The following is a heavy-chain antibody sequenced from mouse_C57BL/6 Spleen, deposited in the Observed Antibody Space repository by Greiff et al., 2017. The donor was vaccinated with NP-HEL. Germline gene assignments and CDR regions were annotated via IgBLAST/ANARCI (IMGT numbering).Heavy chain of an antibody. V-gene: IGHV2-9*01. CDR1: GFSLTSYG. CDR3: AKRRGKNSNYGGGAMDY. Sequence: QVQLQQSGPGLVAPSQSLSITCTVSGFSLTSYGVDWVRQPPGKGLEWLGVIWGGGSTNYNSALMSRLSISKDNSKSQVFLKMNSLQTDDTAMYYCAKRRGKNSNYGGGAMDYWGQGTSVTVSS. J-gene: IGHJ4*01. D-gene: IGHD2-5*01. CDR2: IWGGGST.